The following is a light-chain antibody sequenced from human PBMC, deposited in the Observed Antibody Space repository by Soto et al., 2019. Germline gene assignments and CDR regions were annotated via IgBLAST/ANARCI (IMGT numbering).Light chain of an antibody. CDR1: SSNIGGGT. V-gene: IGLV1-44*01. CDR3: ASWDDSLTGLYV. Sequence: QSVLTQPPSASGTPGQRVTISCSGSSSNIGGGTANWYQQLPGAAPKLLIYNNDHRPSGVPDRFSGSKSGASASLAISGLQSEDEADYYCASWDDSLTGLYVFGTGTKVTVL. J-gene: IGLJ1*01. CDR2: NND.